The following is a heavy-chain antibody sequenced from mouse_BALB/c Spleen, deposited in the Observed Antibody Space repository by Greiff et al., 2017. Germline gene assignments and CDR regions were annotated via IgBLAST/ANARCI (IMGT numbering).Heavy chain of an antibody. CDR3: AYYYFAY. CDR1: GYTFTSYW. Sequence: VQLQQSGAELAKPGASVKMSCKASGYTFTSYWMHWVKQRPGQGLEWIGYINPSTGYTEYNQKFKDKATLTADKSSSTAYMQLSSLTSEDSAVYFCAYYYFAYWGQGTLVTVSA. J-gene: IGHJ3*01. D-gene: IGHD1-1*01. CDR2: INPSTGYT. V-gene: IGHV1-7*01.